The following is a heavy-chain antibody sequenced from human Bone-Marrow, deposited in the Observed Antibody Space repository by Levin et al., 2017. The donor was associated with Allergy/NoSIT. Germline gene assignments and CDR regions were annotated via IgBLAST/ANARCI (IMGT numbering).Heavy chain of an antibody. D-gene: IGHD6-6*01. V-gene: IGHV2-5*02. CDR2: IYWDDDK. J-gene: IGHJ4*02. CDR1: GFSLSTSGVG. CDR3: AHRRSHGWGIAARRSFDY. Sequence: SGPTLVKPTQTLTLTCTFSGFSLSTSGVGVGWIRQPPGKALEWLALIYWDDDKRYSPSLKSRLTITKDTSKNQVVLTMTNMDPVDTATYYCAHRRSHGWGIAARRSFDYWGQGTLVTVSS.